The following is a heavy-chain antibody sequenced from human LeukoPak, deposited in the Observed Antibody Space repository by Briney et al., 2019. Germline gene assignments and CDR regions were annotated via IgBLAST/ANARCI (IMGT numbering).Heavy chain of an antibody. CDR3: ARDCSSGLGAKDAFDI. Sequence: PSETLSLTCTVSGGSISSSSYYWGWIRQPPGKGLEWIGSIYYSGSTYYNPSLKSRVTISVDTSKNQFSLKLSSVTAADTAVYYCARDCSSGLGAKDAFDIWGQGTMVTVSS. J-gene: IGHJ3*02. V-gene: IGHV4-39*07. CDR1: GGSISSSSYY. CDR2: IYYSGST. D-gene: IGHD6-19*01.